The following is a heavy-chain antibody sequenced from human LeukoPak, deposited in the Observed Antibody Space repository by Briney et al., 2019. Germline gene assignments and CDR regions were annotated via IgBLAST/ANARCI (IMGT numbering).Heavy chain of an antibody. CDR1: GDSVSSNSAA. V-gene: IGHV6-1*01. D-gene: IGHD3-9*01. CDR3: ARDPTGYDIFDV. J-gene: IGHJ3*01. CDR2: TYYRSKCES. Sequence: SETLSLTCVISGDSVSSNSAAWTWIRQSPSRGLEWLGRTYYRSKCESEYPASVKSRLTINPDTDKNQFSLHLNSVTPQVTAGDYCARDPTGYDIFDVWGQGTMVTVSS.